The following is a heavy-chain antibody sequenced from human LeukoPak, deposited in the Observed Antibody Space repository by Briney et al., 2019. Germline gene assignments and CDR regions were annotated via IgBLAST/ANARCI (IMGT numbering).Heavy chain of an antibody. CDR2: INQDGSQK. Sequence: GGSLRLSCAASGFTFSSYWTSWVRQAPGKWLEWVANINQDGSQKYYVDSVRGRFTISRDNAKNSLYLQMNSLRVEDTAVYYCARGEYYYDGGYWGQGTLVTVSS. J-gene: IGHJ4*02. CDR3: ARGEYYYDGGY. V-gene: IGHV3-7*03. CDR1: GFTFSSYW. D-gene: IGHD3-22*01.